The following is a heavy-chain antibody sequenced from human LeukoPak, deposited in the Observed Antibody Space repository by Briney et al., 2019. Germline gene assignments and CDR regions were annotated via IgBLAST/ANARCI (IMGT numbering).Heavy chain of an antibody. CDR2: IWYDGSNK. D-gene: IGHD1-26*01. V-gene: IGHV3-33*01. J-gene: IGHJ4*02. Sequence: PGGSLRLSCAASGFTFSSYGMHWVRQAPGKGLEWVAVIWYDGSNKYYADSVKGRFTISRDNSKNTLYLQMNSLRAEDTAVYYCARGGYSGTYYFDYWGQGTLVTVSS. CDR1: GFTFSSYG. CDR3: ARGGYSGTYYFDY.